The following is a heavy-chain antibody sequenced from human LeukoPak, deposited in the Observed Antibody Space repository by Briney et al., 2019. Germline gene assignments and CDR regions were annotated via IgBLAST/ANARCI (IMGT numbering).Heavy chain of an antibody. CDR3: ASGRGVNGDY. CDR2: INSGETST. D-gene: IGHD3-10*01. Sequence: GGSLRLSCAASGFTFSSYWMHWVRQAPGKGLVWVSRINSGETSTSYADSVRGRFTISRDNAKNTLYLQMNSLRAEDTAVYYCASGRGVNGDYWGQGTLVTVSS. V-gene: IGHV3-74*01. CDR1: GFTFSSYW. J-gene: IGHJ4*02.